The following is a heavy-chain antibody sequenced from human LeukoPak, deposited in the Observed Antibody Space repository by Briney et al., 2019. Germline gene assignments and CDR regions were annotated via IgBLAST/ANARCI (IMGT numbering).Heavy chain of an antibody. CDR1: GFTVSSNY. V-gene: IGHV3-66*01. Sequence: PGGSLRLSCAASGFTVSSNYMSWVRQAPVKGLEWVSVIYSGGSTYYADSVKGRFTISRDNSKNTLYLQMNSLRAEDTAVYYCAKDSGQLIDAFDIWGQGTMVTVSS. D-gene: IGHD1-26*01. CDR3: AKDSGQLIDAFDI. J-gene: IGHJ3*02. CDR2: IYSGGST.